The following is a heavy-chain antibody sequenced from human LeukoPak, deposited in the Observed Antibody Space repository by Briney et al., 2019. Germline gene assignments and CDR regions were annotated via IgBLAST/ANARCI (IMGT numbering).Heavy chain of an antibody. V-gene: IGHV4-34*01. J-gene: IGHJ4*02. CDR2: ISHSGST. D-gene: IGHD6-19*01. CDR3: ARGPGIAVAGYFDY. Sequence: SETLSLTCAVYGGSFSGYDWSWIRQPPGQGLEWIGEISHSGSTNYNPSLKSRVTISVDTSKNQFSLKLSSVTAADTAVYYCARGPGIAVAGYFDYWGQGTLVTVSS. CDR1: GGSFSGYD.